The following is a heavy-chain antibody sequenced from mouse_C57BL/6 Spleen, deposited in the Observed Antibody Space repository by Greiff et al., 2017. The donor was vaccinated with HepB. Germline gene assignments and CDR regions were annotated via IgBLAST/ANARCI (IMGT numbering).Heavy chain of an antibody. CDR1: GYSFTGYF. J-gene: IGHJ2*01. V-gene: IGHV1-20*01. CDR3: ARVITTVVHFDY. D-gene: IGHD1-1*01. Sequence: EVQLQQSGPELVKPGDSVKISCKASGYSFTGYFMNWVMQSHGKSLEWIGRINPYNGDTFYNQKFKGKATLTVDKSSSTANMELRSLTSEDSAVYDCARVITTVVHFDYWGQGTTLTVSA. CDR2: INPYNGDT.